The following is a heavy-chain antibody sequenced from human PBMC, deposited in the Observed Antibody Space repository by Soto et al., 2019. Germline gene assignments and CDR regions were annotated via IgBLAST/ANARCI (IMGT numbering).Heavy chain of an antibody. D-gene: IGHD7-27*01. CDR3: ATDVVRSTGGDS. J-gene: IGHJ4*02. V-gene: IGHV1-69*06. CDR1: GGTLSDHG. Sequence: QVQLEQSGAEVKKPGSSVKVSCKASGGTLSDHGVAWLRQAPGQGLEWMGGTIPVFNTAKYAQKFQGRVTVTADKFTNIAYMELSSLRSEDTAIYYCATDVVRSTGGDSWGQGTLVTVSS. CDR2: TIPVFNTA.